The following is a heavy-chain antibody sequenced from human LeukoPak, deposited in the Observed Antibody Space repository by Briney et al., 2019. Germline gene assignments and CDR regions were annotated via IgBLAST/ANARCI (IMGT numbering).Heavy chain of an antibody. J-gene: IGHJ4*02. CDR2: IKQDGTEE. Sequence: GGSLRLSCAASGFTLNNYWMHWVRQAPGKGLEWVASIKQDGTEEQYVDSVKGRFTISRDTAKSSLYLQMNSLRGEDTAVYYCAFGGVIAWYFDYWGQGTLVTVSS. D-gene: IGHD3-16*02. V-gene: IGHV3-7*01. CDR3: AFGGVIAWYFDY. CDR1: GFTLNNYW.